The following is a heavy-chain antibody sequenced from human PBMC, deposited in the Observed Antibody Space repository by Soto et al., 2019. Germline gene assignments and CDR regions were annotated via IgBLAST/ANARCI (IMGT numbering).Heavy chain of an antibody. V-gene: IGHV4-59*08. CDR3: ARHDVVAIMGNGLAV. CDR2: IYYGGTT. CDR1: GGSISGYY. D-gene: IGHD3-3*01. J-gene: IGHJ6*02. Sequence: QVQLQESGPGLVKPSETLSLTCTVSGGSISGYYWSWIRQPPGKGLEWIGYIYYGGTTNYNPSLESRVTISVDTSTNQFSLKLTSMTAADTAVYYCARHDVVAIMGNGLAVWGQGTTVTVSS.